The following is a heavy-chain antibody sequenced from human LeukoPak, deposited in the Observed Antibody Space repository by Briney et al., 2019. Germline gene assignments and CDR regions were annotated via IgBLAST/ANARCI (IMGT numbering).Heavy chain of an antibody. D-gene: IGHD3-10*01. V-gene: IGHV3-30-3*01. Sequence: PGRSLRLSCAASGFTFSSYAMHWVRQAPGKGLEWVAVISYDGSNKYYADSVKGRFTISRDNSKNTLYLQMNSLRAEDTAVYYCARDQVTMVRGVINYGMDVWGQGTTVTVSS. J-gene: IGHJ6*02. CDR1: GFTFSSYA. CDR2: ISYDGSNK. CDR3: ARDQVTMVRGVINYGMDV.